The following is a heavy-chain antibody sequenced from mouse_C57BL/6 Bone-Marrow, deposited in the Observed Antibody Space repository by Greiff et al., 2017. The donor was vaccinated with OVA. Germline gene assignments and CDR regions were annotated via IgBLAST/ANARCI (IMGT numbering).Heavy chain of an antibody. CDR3: AGWLLRHYYAMDY. CDR1: GYTFTSYW. D-gene: IGHD2-3*01. CDR2: IHPNSGST. V-gene: IGHV1-64*01. J-gene: IGHJ4*01. Sequence: QVQLQQPGAELVKPGASVKLSCKASGYTFTSYWMHWVKQRPGQGLEWIGMIHPNSGSTNYNEKLKSKATLTVDKSSSTAYMQLSSLTSEDSAVYYCAGWLLRHYYAMDYWGQGTSVTVSS.